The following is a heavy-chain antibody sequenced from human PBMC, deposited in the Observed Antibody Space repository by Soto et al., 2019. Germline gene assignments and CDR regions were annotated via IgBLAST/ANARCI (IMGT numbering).Heavy chain of an antibody. CDR1: GGSISSYY. CDR2: IYYSGST. V-gene: IGHV4-59*08. CDR3: ARRIVASEWYFDL. Sequence: QVQLQESGPGLVKPSETLSLTCTVSGGSISSYYWNWIRQPPGKGLEWIGYIYYSGSTLYNPSLNSRVTISVDTSKNQCSLKLSSVTAADTAVYYCARRIVASEWYFDLWGRGTLVTVSS. J-gene: IGHJ2*01. D-gene: IGHD5-12*01.